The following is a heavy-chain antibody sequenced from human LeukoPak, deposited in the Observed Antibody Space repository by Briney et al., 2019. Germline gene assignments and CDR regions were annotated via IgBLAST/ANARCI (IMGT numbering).Heavy chain of an antibody. D-gene: IGHD3-10*01. V-gene: IGHV4-30-4*08. CDR3: ARTPRVYGSGIKGFDY. Sequence: PSETLSLTCTVSGGSISSGDYYWSWIRQPPGKGLEWIGYIYYSGSTYYNPSLKSRVTISVDTSKNQFSLKLSSVTAADTAVYYFARTPRVYGSGIKGFDYWGQGTLVTVSS. J-gene: IGHJ4*02. CDR2: IYYSGST. CDR1: GGSISSGDYY.